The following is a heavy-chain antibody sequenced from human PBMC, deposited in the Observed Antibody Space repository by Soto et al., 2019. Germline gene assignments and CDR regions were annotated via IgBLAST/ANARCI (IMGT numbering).Heavy chain of an antibody. J-gene: IGHJ4*02. D-gene: IGHD3-22*01. CDR1: GGSVRSGSYY. CDR3: ARDSSGRHDY. V-gene: IGHV4-61*01. CDR2: IYQSGTT. Sequence: SETLSLTCSVSGGSVRSGSYYWTWIRQPPGKGLEWIGYIYQSGTTNYNASLKSRVTISIDTPKNQFFLKLNSVTAADTAVYYCARDSSGRHDYWGQGTLVTVS.